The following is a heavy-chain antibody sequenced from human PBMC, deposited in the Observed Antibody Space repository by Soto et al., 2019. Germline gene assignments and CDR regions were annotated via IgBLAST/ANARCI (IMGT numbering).Heavy chain of an antibody. V-gene: IGHV1-18*01. Sequence: QVQLVQSGAEVKKPGASAKVSCKASGYTFSNYGISWMRQVPGQGLEWRGWISAYNGTTNYAQKFQGRVTMTTDASTNTAHMELRSLRSDDTAVYYCARASGGGVGTTSYWGQGTLVTVSS. J-gene: IGHJ4*02. CDR2: ISAYNGTT. CDR1: GYTFSNYG. D-gene: IGHD1-26*01. CDR3: ARASGGGVGTTSY.